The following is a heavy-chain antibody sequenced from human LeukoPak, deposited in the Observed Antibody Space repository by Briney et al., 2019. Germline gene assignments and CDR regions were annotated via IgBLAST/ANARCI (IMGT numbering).Heavy chain of an antibody. J-gene: IGHJ6*03. CDR1: GYTFTSYG. D-gene: IGHD2-15*01. CDR2: ISAYNGNT. CDR3: AREPLERGIYYMDV. Sequence: ASVKVSCKASGYTFTSYGISWVRQAPGQGLEWMGWISAYNGNTNYAQKPQGRVTMTTDTSTSTAYMELRSLRSDDTAVYYCAREPLERGIYYMDVWGKGTTVTVSS. V-gene: IGHV1-18*01.